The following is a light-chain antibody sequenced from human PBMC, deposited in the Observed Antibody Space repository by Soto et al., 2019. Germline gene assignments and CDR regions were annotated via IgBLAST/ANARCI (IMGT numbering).Light chain of an antibody. V-gene: IGKV1-5*03. CDR2: KAS. J-gene: IGKJ1*01. Sequence: DIQMTQSPSTLSASVGDRVIITCRASQSISSWLAWYQQKPGKAPKLLIYKASSLESGVPSRFSGSGSGTEFTLTISSLQPDDFATYYCHQYNDYPWTFGQGPKVEIK. CDR1: QSISSW. CDR3: HQYNDYPWT.